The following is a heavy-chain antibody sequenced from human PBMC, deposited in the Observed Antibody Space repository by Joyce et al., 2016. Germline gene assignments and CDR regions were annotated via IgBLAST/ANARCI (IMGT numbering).Heavy chain of an antibody. CDR1: GLTLSNYG. CDR3: AKILTATYSSGWFLDY. CDR2: ISYDGIYK. Sequence: QVQLVESGGGVVQPGRSLSLSCAASGLTLSNYGVHWVRQAPGKWLEGVAVISYDGIYKYYADPVKGRFTISRDNSKNTLFLEMNSLRAEDTAVYYCAKILTATYSSGWFLDYWGQGTLVTVSS. D-gene: IGHD6-25*01. V-gene: IGHV3-30*18. J-gene: IGHJ4*02.